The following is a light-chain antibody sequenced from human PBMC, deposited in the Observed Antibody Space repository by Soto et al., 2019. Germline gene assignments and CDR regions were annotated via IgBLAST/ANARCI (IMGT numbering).Light chain of an antibody. Sequence: QSALTQPASVSGSPGQSITISCTGTSSDVGAYNYVSWYQQHPGKAPKLMIYDVSNRPSGVSNRFSGSKSGNTASLTISGPQAEDEADYYCSSYTSSSTLVVFGGGTKLTVL. CDR1: SSDVGAYNY. CDR2: DVS. CDR3: SSYTSSSTLVV. V-gene: IGLV2-14*01. J-gene: IGLJ2*01.